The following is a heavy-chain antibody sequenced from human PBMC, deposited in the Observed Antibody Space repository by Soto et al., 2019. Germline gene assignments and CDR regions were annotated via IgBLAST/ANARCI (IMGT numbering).Heavy chain of an antibody. J-gene: IGHJ1*01. CDR3: ARVFWYSRGSNEPFPYFQH. Sequence: ASVKVSWKASGYTFTSYAMHWVRQAPGQRLEWMGWINAGNGNTKYSQKFQGRVTITRDTSASTAYMELSSLRSEDTAVYYCARVFWYSRGSNEPFPYFQHWGQGTLVTVSS. CDR2: INAGNGNT. V-gene: IGHV1-3*01. CDR1: GYTFTSYA. D-gene: IGHD6-25*01.